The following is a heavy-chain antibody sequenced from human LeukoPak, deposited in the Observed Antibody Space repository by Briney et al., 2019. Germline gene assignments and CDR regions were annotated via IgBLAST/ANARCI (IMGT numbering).Heavy chain of an antibody. J-gene: IGHJ4*02. D-gene: IGHD1-26*01. CDR3: ARAGIVGATTKLDY. CDR1: GFTFSSYG. V-gene: IGHV3-33*01. Sequence: GGSLRLSCAASGFTFSSYGMHWVRQAPGKGLEWVAVIWYDGSNKYYADSVKGRFTISRDNSKNTLYLQMNSLRAEDTAVYYCARAGIVGATTKLDYWGQGTLVTVSS. CDR2: IWYDGSNK.